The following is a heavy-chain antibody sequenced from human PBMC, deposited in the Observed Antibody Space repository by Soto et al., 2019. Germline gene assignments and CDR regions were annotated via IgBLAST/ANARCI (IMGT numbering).Heavy chain of an antibody. J-gene: IGHJ3*01. Sequence: QVQLVQSGAEVKKPGASVKVSCKASGYTFTSSGMSWVRQAPGQGLEWMGWISAHPGSSEYAQRFPGRVTMTTDRSTSTAYMELRSLRSDDTAVYYCARAFFYQGSDSRGYYFDAFDFWGPGTLVTVSS. D-gene: IGHD3-22*01. V-gene: IGHV1-18*01. CDR3: ARAFFYQGSDSRGYYFDAFDF. CDR1: GYTFTSSG. CDR2: ISAHPGSS.